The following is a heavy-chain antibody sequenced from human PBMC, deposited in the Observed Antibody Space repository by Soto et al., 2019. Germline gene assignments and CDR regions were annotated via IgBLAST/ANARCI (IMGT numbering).Heavy chain of an antibody. J-gene: IGHJ6*02. D-gene: IGHD3-16*01. CDR1: GFTFSNAW. CDR3: LLGYYYYGMDV. V-gene: IGHV3-15*01. CDR2: IKSKTDGGTT. Sequence: EVQLVESGGGLVQPGGSLRLSCAASGFTFSNAWMSWVRQAPGKGLEWVGRIKSKTDGGTTDYAAPVKGRFTISRDDSKNTLYLQMNSLKTEDTAVYYCLLGYYYYGMDVWGQGTTVTVSS.